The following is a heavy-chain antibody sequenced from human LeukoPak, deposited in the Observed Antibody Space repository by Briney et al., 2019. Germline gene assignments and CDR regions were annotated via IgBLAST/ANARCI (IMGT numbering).Heavy chain of an antibody. CDR1: DGSIINNNHY. J-gene: IGHJ3*02. CDR2: ISYSGGT. D-gene: IGHD3-22*01. CDR3: AREVEYYDSSGYRPHAFDI. Sequence: PSETLSLTCTVSDGSIINNNHYWGWTRQPPGKGLEWNGSISYSGGTAYNPSLRSRVTISVDTSKNQFSLKVNSVTAADTAVYYCAREVEYYDSSGYRPHAFDIWGQGTLVTVSS. V-gene: IGHV4-39*02.